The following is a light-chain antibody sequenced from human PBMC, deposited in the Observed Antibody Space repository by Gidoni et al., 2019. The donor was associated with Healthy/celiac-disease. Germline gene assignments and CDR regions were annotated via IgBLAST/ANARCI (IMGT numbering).Light chain of an antibody. V-gene: IGLV2-11*01. CDR1: SSDVGGYNY. CDR2: DVS. CDR3: CSYAGRYTFV. J-gene: IGLJ1*01. Sequence: QSALTQPRSVSGSPGQSVPISCTGTSSDVGGYNYVSWYQQHPGKAPKVMIYDVSKRPSGVPDRFSGSKSGNTASLTISGLQAEDEADYYCCSYAGRYTFVFGTGTKVTVL.